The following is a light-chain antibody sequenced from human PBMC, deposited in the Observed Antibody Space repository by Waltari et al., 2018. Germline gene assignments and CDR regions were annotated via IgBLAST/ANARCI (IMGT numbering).Light chain of an antibody. CDR2: EGS. Sequence: SALTQPASVSGSPGQSVTISCTGTSSDVGGYKHVSWYQQHPGKAPKLMIYEGSKRPSGVSNRFSGSKSGNTASLTISGLQAEDEADYYCCSYAGSSTWVFGGGTKLTVL. J-gene: IGLJ3*02. V-gene: IGLV2-23*01. CDR3: CSYAGSSTWV. CDR1: SSDVGGYKH.